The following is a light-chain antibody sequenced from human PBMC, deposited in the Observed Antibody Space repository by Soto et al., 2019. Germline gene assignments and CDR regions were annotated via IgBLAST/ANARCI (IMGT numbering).Light chain of an antibody. Sequence: EIVMTQSPATLSVSPGERATLSCRASQSVSSNLAWYQQKPGQAPSVLIFGASTRANGVPDRFSGSGSGTDFTLTISRLDPADFAVYYCQQYGTSPRWTFGQGTKVDIK. V-gene: IGKV3D-15*01. CDR3: QQYGTSPRWT. J-gene: IGKJ1*01. CDR1: QSVSSN. CDR2: GAS.